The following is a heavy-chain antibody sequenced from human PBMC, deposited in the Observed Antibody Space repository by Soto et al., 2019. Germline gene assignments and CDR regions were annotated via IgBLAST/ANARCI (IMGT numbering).Heavy chain of an antibody. CDR3: ARHENGWYKEGYFFDH. D-gene: IGHD6-19*01. CDR1: GYSFTSNW. Sequence: EVQLVQSGAEVKKPGESLTISCKGSGYSFTSNWITWVRQTPGKGLEWMGWIDPSDSYATYSPSFQGHVSISIDKSIRTASLQWSSLKASDTAIYYCARHENGWYKEGYFFDHWGQGTMVTVSS. V-gene: IGHV5-10-1*03. CDR2: IDPSDSYA. J-gene: IGHJ4*02.